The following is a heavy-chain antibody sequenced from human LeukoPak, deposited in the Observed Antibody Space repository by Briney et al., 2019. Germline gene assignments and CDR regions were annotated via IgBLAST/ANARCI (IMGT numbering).Heavy chain of an antibody. CDR3: AVGYSYGYNDY. CDR2: IIPIFGTA. CDR1: GGTFSSYA. D-gene: IGHD5-18*01. V-gene: IGHV1-69*05. Sequence: SVKVSCKASGGTFSSYAISWVRQAPGQGLEWMGRIIPIFGTANYAQKFQGRVTITTDESTSTAYMELSSPRSEDTAVYYCAVGYSYGYNDYWGQGTLVTVSS. J-gene: IGHJ4*02.